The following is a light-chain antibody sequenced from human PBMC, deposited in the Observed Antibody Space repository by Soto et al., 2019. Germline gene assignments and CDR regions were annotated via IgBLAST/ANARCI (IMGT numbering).Light chain of an antibody. CDR3: QQYATSPQT. Sequence: EIVLTQSPGTLSLSPGERATLSCRASQSVSNSYLAWYQQKRGQAPRLLISGASRRATGIPDRFSGSGSGTDFKLSNTRLEPEDFAVYYCQQYATSPQTFGQGTKVDIK. CDR2: GAS. J-gene: IGKJ1*01. V-gene: IGKV3-20*01. CDR1: QSVSNSY.